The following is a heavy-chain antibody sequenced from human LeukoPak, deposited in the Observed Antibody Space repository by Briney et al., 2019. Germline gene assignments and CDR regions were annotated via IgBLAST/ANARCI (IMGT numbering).Heavy chain of an antibody. Sequence: PGGSLRLSCAASGFTFSNAWMSWVRQTPGKGLEWVGHISSKTDGGTTDYAAPVKGRFTISRDGSENTLYLQMNSLKPEDTAVYYCTTRNYYDSSGYYFRFDCWGQGTLVTVSS. V-gene: IGHV3-15*01. D-gene: IGHD3-22*01. CDR2: ISSKTDGGTT. J-gene: IGHJ4*02. CDR1: GFTFSNAW. CDR3: TTRNYYDSSGYYFRFDC.